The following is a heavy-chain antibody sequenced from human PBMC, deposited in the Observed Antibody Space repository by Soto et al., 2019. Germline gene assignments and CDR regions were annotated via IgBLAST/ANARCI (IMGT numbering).Heavy chain of an antibody. J-gene: IGHJ6*03. CDR3: ARDPRSDFWSGYSPSANYYYYYMDV. V-gene: IGHV3-33*01. D-gene: IGHD3-3*01. CDR1: GFTFSSYG. Sequence: GGSLRLSCAASGFTFSSYGMHWVRQAPGKGLEWVAVILYDGSNRYYADSVKGRFTISRDNSKNTLYLQMNSLRAEDTAVYYCARDPRSDFWSGYSPSANYYYYYMDVWGKGTTVTVSS. CDR2: ILYDGSNR.